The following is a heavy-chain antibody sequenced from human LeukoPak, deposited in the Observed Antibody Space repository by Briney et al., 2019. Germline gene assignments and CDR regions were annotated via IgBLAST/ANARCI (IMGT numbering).Heavy chain of an antibody. CDR3: ARDLDAFDI. V-gene: IGHV3-48*04. CDR1: GFTFSSYS. Sequence: QPGGSLRLSCAASGFTFSSYSMNWVRQAPGKGLEWVSYISSSGSTIYYADSVKGRFTISRDNAKNSLYLQMNSLRAEDTAVYYCARDLDAFDIWGQGTMVTVSS. CDR2: ISSSGSTI. J-gene: IGHJ3*02.